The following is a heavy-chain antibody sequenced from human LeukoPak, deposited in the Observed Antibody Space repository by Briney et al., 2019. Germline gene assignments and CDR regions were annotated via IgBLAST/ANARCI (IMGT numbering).Heavy chain of an antibody. J-gene: IGHJ5*02. CDR2: INPNSGAT. V-gene: IGHV1-2*02. D-gene: IGHD6-13*01. CDR1: GYTFTSYA. Sequence: ASVKVSCKASGYTFTSYAMNWVRQAPGQGLEWMGWINPNSGATKYAQKFQGRVSMTRNTSISTAYMELSSLRSDDTAVYYCARAREYSSRWFTPPLAPWGQGTLVTVSS. CDR3: ARAREYSSRWFTPPLAP.